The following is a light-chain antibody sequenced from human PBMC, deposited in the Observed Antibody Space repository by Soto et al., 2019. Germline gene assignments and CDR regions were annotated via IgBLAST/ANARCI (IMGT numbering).Light chain of an antibody. Sequence: EIVLTQSPGTLSLSPGERATLSCRASQSVSVNSLAWYQQKGGQAPRLLIYAASTRATGVPDRFSGTGSGTDFALTISRLETDYSAVYYCLQYGGSPFTFFPVTKVDIK. CDR3: LQYGGSPFT. CDR1: QSVSVNS. CDR2: AAS. V-gene: IGKV3-20*01. J-gene: IGKJ3*01.